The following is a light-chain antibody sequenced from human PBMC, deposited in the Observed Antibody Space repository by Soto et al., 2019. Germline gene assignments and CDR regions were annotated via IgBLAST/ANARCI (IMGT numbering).Light chain of an antibody. CDR2: DVS. CDR3: SSYTSSSTVV. CDR1: SSDVGGYNY. J-gene: IGLJ2*01. Sequence: QSALTQPASVSGSPGQSITISCTGTSSDVGGYNYVPWYQQHPGKAPKLMIYDVSNRPSRVSNRFSGSKSGNTASLTISGLQAEDEADYHCSSYTSSSTVVFGGGTKLTVL. V-gene: IGLV2-14*01.